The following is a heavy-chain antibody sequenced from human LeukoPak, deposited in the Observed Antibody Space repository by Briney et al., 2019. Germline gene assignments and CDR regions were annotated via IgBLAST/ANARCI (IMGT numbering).Heavy chain of an antibody. CDR2: IYYSGST. Sequence: PSETLSLTCAVYGGSFSGYYWSWIRQPPGKGLEWIGSIYYSGSTYYNPSLKSRVTISVDTSKNQFSLKLSSVTADDTAVYYCARDNEWELHLVDYWGQGTLVTVSS. CDR1: GGSFSGYY. CDR3: ARDNEWELHLVDY. D-gene: IGHD1-26*01. J-gene: IGHJ4*02. V-gene: IGHV4-34*01.